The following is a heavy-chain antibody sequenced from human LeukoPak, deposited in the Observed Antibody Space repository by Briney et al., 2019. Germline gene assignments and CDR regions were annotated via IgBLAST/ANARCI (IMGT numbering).Heavy chain of an antibody. CDR2: INPNSGGT. J-gene: IGHJ4*02. V-gene: IGHV1-2*02. Sequence: GASVKVSCKPSGYTFTDYYLHWVRQAPGQGLEWMGWINPNSGGTNYAQTFQGRVTMTRDTSITTAYLELSRLRSDDTAVYYCATIGYNHYFDYWGQGTLVTVSS. D-gene: IGHD5-24*01. CDR3: ATIGYNHYFDY. CDR1: GYTFTDYY.